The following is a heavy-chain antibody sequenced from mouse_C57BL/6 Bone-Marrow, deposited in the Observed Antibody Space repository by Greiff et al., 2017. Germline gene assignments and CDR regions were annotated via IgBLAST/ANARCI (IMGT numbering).Heavy chain of an antibody. CDR1: GFSLTSYG. Sequence: VQRVESGPGLVAPSQSLSITCTVSGFSLTSYGVDWVRQSPGKGLEWLGVIWGVGSTNYNSALKSRLSISKDNSKSQVFLKMNGLQTDDTAMYYCAIYRSDYAMDYWGQGTSVTVSS. CDR2: IWGVGST. D-gene: IGHD3-1*01. J-gene: IGHJ4*01. CDR3: AIYRSDYAMDY. V-gene: IGHV2-6*01.